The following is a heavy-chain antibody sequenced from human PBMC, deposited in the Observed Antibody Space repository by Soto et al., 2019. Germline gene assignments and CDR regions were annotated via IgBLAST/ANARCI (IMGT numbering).Heavy chain of an antibody. CDR3: AREYMRWFDP. CDR1: GASISDYY. CDR2: VYHSGTA. Sequence: LSLTCSVSGASISDYYWTWIRQPPGKGLEWVGYVYHSGTASYNPSLKSRVAMSVDTSKKQISLKLSSVTAADTAIYYCAREYMRWFDPWGQGTLVTVSS. V-gene: IGHV4-59*01. J-gene: IGHJ5*02. D-gene: IGHD1-20*01.